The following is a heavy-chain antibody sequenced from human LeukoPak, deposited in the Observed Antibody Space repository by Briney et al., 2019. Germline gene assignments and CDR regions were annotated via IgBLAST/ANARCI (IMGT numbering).Heavy chain of an antibody. CDR2: INPNSGGT. J-gene: IGHJ4*02. V-gene: IGHV1-2*02. CDR3: ARGHRGYFDWLPTFDY. Sequence: ASVKVSCKASGYTFTGYYMHWVRQAPGQGLEWMGWINPNSGGTNYAQKFQGRVTMTRDTSISTAYMELSRLRSDDTAVYYCARGHRGYFDWLPTFDYWGQGTLVTVSS. D-gene: IGHD3-9*01. CDR1: GYTFTGYY.